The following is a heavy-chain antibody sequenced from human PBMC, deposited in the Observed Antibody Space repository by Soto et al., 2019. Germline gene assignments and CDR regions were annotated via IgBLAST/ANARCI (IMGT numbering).Heavy chain of an antibody. Sequence: EVQLVESGGGLVQPGGSLRLSCAASRFTVSSNYMSWVRQAPGKGLEWVSVIYSGGSTYYADSVKGRFTISRDNSKNTLYLQMNSLRAEDTAVYYCAREEGYYYGMDVWGQGTTVTVSS. CDR3: AREEGYYYGMDV. J-gene: IGHJ6*02. CDR2: IYSGGST. CDR1: RFTVSSNY. V-gene: IGHV3-66*01.